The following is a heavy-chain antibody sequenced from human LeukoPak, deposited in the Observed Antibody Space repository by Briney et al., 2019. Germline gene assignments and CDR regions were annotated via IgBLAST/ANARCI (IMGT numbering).Heavy chain of an antibody. CDR1: GFTFSSYA. Sequence: PGGSLRLSCAASGFTFSSYAISWVRQAPGKGLEWVSAISGSGGSTYYADSVKGRFTISRDNSKNTLYLQMNSLRAEDTAVYYCAKVWGSRKAAPFDYWGQGTLVTVSS. V-gene: IGHV3-23*01. CDR2: ISGSGGST. CDR3: AKVWGSRKAAPFDY. J-gene: IGHJ4*02. D-gene: IGHD6-13*01.